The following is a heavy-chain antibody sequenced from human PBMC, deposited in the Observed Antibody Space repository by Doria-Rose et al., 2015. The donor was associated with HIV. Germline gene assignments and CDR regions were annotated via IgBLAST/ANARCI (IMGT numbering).Heavy chain of an antibody. Sequence: QVTLKESGPVLVKPTETLTLTCTVSGVSLSSPGMGVSWIRQPPGKALEWLANIFSDDARSYKTSLKSRLTISSGTSKSQVVLTMTDMDPVDTATYYCARIKSSRWYHKYYFDFWGQGALVIVSA. CDR2: IFSDDAR. CDR1: GVSLSSPGMG. V-gene: IGHV2-26*01. CDR3: ARIKSSRWYHKYYFDF. D-gene: IGHD6-13*01. J-gene: IGHJ4*02.